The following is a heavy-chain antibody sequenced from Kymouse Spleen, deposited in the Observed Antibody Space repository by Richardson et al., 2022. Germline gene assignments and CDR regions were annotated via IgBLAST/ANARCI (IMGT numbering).Heavy chain of an antibody. D-gene: IGHD3-10*01. CDR2: IKQDGSEK. CDR3: ARGTMVRGASYYYYYGMDV. Sequence: EVQLVESGGGLVQPGGSLRLSCAASGFTFSSYWMSWVRQAPGKGLEWVANIKQDGSEKYYVDSVKGRFTISRDNAKNSLYLQMNSLRAEDTAVYYCARGTMVRGASYYYYYGMDVWGQGTTVTVSS. J-gene: IGHJ6*02. CDR1: GFTFSSYW. V-gene: IGHV3-7*01.